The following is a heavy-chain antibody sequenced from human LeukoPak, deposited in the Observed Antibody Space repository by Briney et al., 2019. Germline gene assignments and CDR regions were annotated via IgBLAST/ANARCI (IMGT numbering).Heavy chain of an antibody. J-gene: IGHJ6*03. V-gene: IGHV4-4*07. Sequence: ETLSLTCSVSGYSFSSKCWTWIRQPPGKGLEWIARINTSGTITYNASLKSRVTMSIDTSKNQFSLKLTSVTAADTAMYFCARLRYQSTNCACNYYMDVWGKGTTVTVSS. CDR1: GYSFSSKC. D-gene: IGHD2-2*01. CDR3: ARLRYQSTNCACNYYMDV. CDR2: INTSGTI.